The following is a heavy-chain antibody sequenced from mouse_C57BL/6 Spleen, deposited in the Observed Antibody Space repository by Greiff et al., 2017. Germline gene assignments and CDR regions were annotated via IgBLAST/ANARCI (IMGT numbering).Heavy chain of an antibody. J-gene: IGHJ4*01. V-gene: IGHV1-7*01. CDR2: INPSSGYT. D-gene: IGHD2-5*01. CDR1: GYTFTSYW. CDR3: ARGYSNYAYAMDY. Sequence: VQLQESGAELAKPGASVKLSCKASGYTFTSYWMHWVKQRPGQGLEWIGYINPSSGYTKYNQKFKDKATLTADKSSSTAYMQLSSLTYEDSAVYYCARGYSNYAYAMDYWGQGTSVTVSS.